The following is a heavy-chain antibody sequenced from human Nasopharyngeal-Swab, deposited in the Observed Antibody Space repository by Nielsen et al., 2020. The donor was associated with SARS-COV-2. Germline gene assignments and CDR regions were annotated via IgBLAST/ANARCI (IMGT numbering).Heavy chain of an antibody. CDR1: GASISDYY. J-gene: IGHJ4*02. CDR3: ARDSSGWFLFDY. V-gene: IGHV4-59*12. CDR2: IYYSGTT. D-gene: IGHD6-19*01. Sequence: SETLSLTCTVSGASISDYYWSWIRQPPGKGLEWIGYIYYSGTTNYNPSLKSRVTMSVDTSKNQFSLKLSSVTAADTAVYYCARDSSGWFLFDYWGQGTLVTVSS.